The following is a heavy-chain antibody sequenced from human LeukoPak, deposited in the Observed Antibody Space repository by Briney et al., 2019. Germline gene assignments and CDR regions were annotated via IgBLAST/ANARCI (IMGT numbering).Heavy chain of an antibody. Sequence: LSLTCTVSGGSISSYYWSWVRQAPGKGLEWVSAISGSGGSTYYADSVRGRFTISRDNSKNTLYLQMNSLRAEDTAVYYCAKEFLWDDYGEPWGQGTLVTVSS. CDR2: ISGSGGST. V-gene: IGHV3-23*01. J-gene: IGHJ5*02. CDR3: AKEFLWDDYGEP. D-gene: IGHD4-17*01. CDR1: GGSISSYY.